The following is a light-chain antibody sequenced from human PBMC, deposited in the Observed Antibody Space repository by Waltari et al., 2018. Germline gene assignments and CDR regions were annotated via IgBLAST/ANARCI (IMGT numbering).Light chain of an antibody. V-gene: IGKV3-20*01. CDR2: GAS. Sequence: ELVLTQSPGTLSLSPGERVTLYCRASQSVSSSYLAWYQQKPGQAPRLLIYGASTRATGIPDRFSGSGSGTDFSLTISRLEPEDFAVYYCQQYGTSPTTFGQGTKVEIK. CDR3: QQYGTSPTT. CDR1: QSVSSSY. J-gene: IGKJ1*01.